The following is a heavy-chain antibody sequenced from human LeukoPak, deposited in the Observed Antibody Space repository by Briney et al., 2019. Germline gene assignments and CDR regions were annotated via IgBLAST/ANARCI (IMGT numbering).Heavy chain of an antibody. CDR3: ARDIYMMGIAVAGPQYFQH. CDR2: INAGNGNT. CDR1: GYTFTSYA. Sequence: GASVKVSCKASGYTFTSYAMHWVRQAPGQRLEWMGWINAGNGNTKYSQKFQGRVTITRDTSASTAYMELSSLRSEDTAVYYCARDIYMMGIAVAGPQYFQHWGQGTLVTVSS. J-gene: IGHJ1*01. V-gene: IGHV1-3*01. D-gene: IGHD6-19*01.